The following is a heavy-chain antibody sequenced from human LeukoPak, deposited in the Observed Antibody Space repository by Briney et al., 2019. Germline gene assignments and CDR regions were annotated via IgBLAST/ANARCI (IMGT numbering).Heavy chain of an antibody. D-gene: IGHD5-24*01. CDR2: IIPILGIA. CDR1: GGTFSSYA. V-gene: IGHV1-69*04. Sequence: SVKVSCKASGGTFSSYAISWVRQAPGQGLEWMGRIIPILGIANYAQKFQGRVTITADKSTSTAYMELSSLRSEDTAVYYRARAQSRDGYNLDYWGQGTLVTVSS. J-gene: IGHJ4*02. CDR3: ARAQSRDGYNLDY.